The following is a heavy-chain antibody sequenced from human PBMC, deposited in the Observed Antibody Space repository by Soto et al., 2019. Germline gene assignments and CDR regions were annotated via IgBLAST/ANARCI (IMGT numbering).Heavy chain of an antibody. CDR3: ASQRSLHNYYYGMDV. V-gene: IGHV4-30-4*01. CDR1: GGSISSGDYY. Sequence: SETLSLTCTVSGGSISSGDYYWSWIRQPPGKGLEWIGYIYYSGSTYYNPSLKSRVTISVDTSKNQFSLKLSSVTAADTAVYYCASQRSLHNYYYGMDVWGQGTTVTVSS. CDR2: IYYSGST. J-gene: IGHJ6*02.